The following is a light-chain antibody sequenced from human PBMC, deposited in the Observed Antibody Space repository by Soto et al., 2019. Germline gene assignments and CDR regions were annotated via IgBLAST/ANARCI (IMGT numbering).Light chain of an antibody. Sequence: DTVLTQSPGTLSLSPGERATLSCRASQSVSSDYLAWYQQRPGQAPRLLIYAASSRATGIPDRFSGSGSGTDFTLTISRLEPEDFAVYYCQQYSDSVGTFGQGTKVDIK. CDR3: QQYSDSVGT. V-gene: IGKV3-20*01. J-gene: IGKJ1*01. CDR2: AAS. CDR1: QSVSSDY.